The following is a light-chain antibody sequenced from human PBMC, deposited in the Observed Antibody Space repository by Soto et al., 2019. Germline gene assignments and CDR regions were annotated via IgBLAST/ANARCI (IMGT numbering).Light chain of an antibody. CDR2: AAS. CDR1: QSIVRY. CDR3: QQYARPPFA. Sequence: DIQMTQSPSSLSTSVGDRVTITCRSSQSIVRYLNWYQQKPGKAPKLLIYAASSLQSGVPSRFSGSGSGTDFTLTISSLQPEDFAVYYCQQYARPPFAFGQGTKVEIK. V-gene: IGKV1-39*01. J-gene: IGKJ2*01.